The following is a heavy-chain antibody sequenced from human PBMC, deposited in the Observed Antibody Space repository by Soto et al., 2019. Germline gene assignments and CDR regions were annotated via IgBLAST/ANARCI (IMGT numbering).Heavy chain of an antibody. CDR2: ISGDGYGT. D-gene: IGHD2-15*01. CDR1: TFTFSNYA. Sequence: EVQLLESGGGLVQPGGSLRLSCAASTFTFSNYAMTWVRQAPGKGLEWVSSISGDGYGTFYADSVKGRFTISRDNSKNTLYLQMNRLTAEDTALYYCAKDLQGSVADYFDYWGQGTLVSVSS. CDR3: AKDLQGSVADYFDY. J-gene: IGHJ4*02. V-gene: IGHV3-23*01.